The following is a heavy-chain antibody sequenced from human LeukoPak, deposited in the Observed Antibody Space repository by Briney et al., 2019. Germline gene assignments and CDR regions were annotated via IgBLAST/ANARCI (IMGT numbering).Heavy chain of an antibody. CDR3: ARETLNYYDSSGVDY. CDR1: GYTFTSYD. J-gene: IGHJ4*02. Sequence: GASVKVSCKASGYTFTSYDINWVRQATGQGLEWMGWMNPNSGNTGYAQKFQGRVTITRDTSISTAYMELSRLRSDDTAVYYCARETLNYYDSSGVDYWGQGTLVTVSS. D-gene: IGHD3-22*01. CDR2: MNPNSGNT. V-gene: IGHV1-8*03.